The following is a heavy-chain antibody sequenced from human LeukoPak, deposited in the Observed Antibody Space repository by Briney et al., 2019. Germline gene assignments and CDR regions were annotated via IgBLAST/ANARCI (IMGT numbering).Heavy chain of an antibody. J-gene: IGHJ5*02. CDR3: VRDGEGVAISVNYWFDP. CDR1: GYTFTSYD. V-gene: IGHV1-8*01. CDR2: MNPRNGNT. D-gene: IGHD3-10*01. Sequence: ASVKVSCKASGYTFTSYDINWVRQATGQGLDWIGWMNPRNGNTGYAQKFQGGVTMTRGTSISTAYMELRSLRSEDTAVYYCVRDGEGVAISVNYWFDPWGQGTLVTVSS.